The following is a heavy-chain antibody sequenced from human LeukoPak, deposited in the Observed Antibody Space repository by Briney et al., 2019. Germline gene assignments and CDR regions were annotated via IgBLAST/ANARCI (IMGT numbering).Heavy chain of an antibody. J-gene: IGHJ4*02. CDR3: AVAYCGDDCLGYYIDS. V-gene: IGHV3-48*03. CDR1: GFTFSSFE. D-gene: IGHD2-21*02. Sequence: GGSLRLSCAASGFTFSSFEMNWVRQAPGKGREGISSITSSGSTIYYADSVKGRFTISRDNAKNSLYLQMNGLRAEDTAVYYCAVAYCGDDCLGYYIDSWGQGTLVAVSS. CDR2: ITSSGSTI.